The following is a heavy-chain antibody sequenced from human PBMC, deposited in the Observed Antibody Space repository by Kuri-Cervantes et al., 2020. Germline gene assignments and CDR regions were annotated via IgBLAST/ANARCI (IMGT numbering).Heavy chain of an antibody. CDR1: GFTFSNAW. CDR2: ISSSGSTI. D-gene: IGHD5-12*01. CDR3: ARLVATNEPPDY. V-gene: IGHV3-48*04. J-gene: IGHJ4*02. Sequence: GESLKISCAASGFTFSNAWMNWVRQAPGKGLEWVSYISSSGSTIYYADSVKGRFTIPRDNAKNSLYLQMNSLRAEDTAVYYCARLVATNEPPDYWGQGTLVTVSS.